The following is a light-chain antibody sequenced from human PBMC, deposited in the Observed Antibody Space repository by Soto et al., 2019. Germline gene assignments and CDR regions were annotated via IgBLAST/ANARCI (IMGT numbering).Light chain of an antibody. CDR1: SSNIGAGYD. J-gene: IGLJ2*01. CDR3: LSFDSSLSVV. V-gene: IGLV1-40*01. Sequence: QPVLTQPPSVSGAPGQRVTISCTGSSSNIGAGYDVHWYRQLPGRAPKLLIYGNTNRPSGVPDRFSGSKSGTSASLAITGLQAEDEADYYCLSFDSSLSVVFGGGTQLTVL. CDR2: GNT.